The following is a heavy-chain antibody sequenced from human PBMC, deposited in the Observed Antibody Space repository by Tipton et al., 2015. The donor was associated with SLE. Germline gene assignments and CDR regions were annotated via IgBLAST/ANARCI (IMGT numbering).Heavy chain of an antibody. D-gene: IGHD6-13*01. CDR2: IYYSGST. J-gene: IGHJ4*02. V-gene: IGHV4-59*01. CDR3: ARDEGGIAGY. Sequence: TLSLTCTVSGGSISSYYWSWIRQPPGKGLEWIGYIYYSGSTNYNPSLKSRVTISVDTSKNQFSLKLSSVTAADTAVYYCARDEGGIAGYWGQGTLVTVSS. CDR1: GGSISSYY.